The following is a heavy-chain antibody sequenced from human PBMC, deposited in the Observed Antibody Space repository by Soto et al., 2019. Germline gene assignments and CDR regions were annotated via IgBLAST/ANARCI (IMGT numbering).Heavy chain of an antibody. V-gene: IGHV3-23*01. CDR3: AKAQAVSIVVVPTAPFDY. Sequence: GGSLRLSCAASGFTFTNYAMSWVRQAPGKGLQWVSSISGSGGTTYYADPVKGRFTISRDNSKNTLYLQMSSLRAEDTAVYYCAKAQAVSIVVVPTAPFDYWGQGTLVTVSS. D-gene: IGHD2-2*01. CDR1: GFTFTNYA. CDR2: ISGSGGTT. J-gene: IGHJ4*02.